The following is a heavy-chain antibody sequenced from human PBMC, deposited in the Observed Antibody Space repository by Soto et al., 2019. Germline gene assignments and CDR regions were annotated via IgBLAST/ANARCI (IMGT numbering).Heavy chain of an antibody. CDR1: GDSISGYY. V-gene: IGHV4-59*01. D-gene: IGHD5-18*01. CDR3: AKLGPTDEQGYTFAS. Sequence: SETLSLTCTVSGDSISGYYWSWIRQPPGKGLQWIGYIYYSGNTNYNPSLKGRVTMSVDTSKNQFSLQVSSVTAADTAVYFCAKLGPTDEQGYTFASWGQGALVSFSS. J-gene: IGHJ4*02. CDR2: IYYSGNT.